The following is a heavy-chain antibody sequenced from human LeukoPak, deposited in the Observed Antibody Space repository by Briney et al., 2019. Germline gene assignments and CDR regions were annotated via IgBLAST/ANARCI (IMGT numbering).Heavy chain of an antibody. CDR3: ARDKSGWVNWFDP. Sequence: SETLSLTCTVSGGSVSSGSYYWSWIPQPPGRGLEWIVYIYYSASTNYNPSLKSRVTISVDASKNQFSLKLSSVTAADTAVYYCARDKSGWVNWFDPWGQGTLVTASS. CDR2: IYYSAST. V-gene: IGHV4-61*01. J-gene: IGHJ5*02. CDR1: GGSVSSGSYY. D-gene: IGHD6-19*01.